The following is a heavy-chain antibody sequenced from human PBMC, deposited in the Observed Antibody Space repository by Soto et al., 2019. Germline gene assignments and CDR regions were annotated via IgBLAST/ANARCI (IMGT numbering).Heavy chain of an antibody. D-gene: IGHD6-13*01. V-gene: IGHV1-3*01. CDR1: GYTFTSYA. Sequence: QVQLVQSGAEVKKPGASVKVSCKASGYTFTSYAMHWVRQAPGQRLEWMGWINAGNGNTKYSQKFQGRVTITRDTSASTAYMELSRLRSEDTAVYYCAREEGSSWPYYYYMDVWGKGTTVTVSS. CDR3: AREEGSSWPYYYYMDV. CDR2: INAGNGNT. J-gene: IGHJ6*03.